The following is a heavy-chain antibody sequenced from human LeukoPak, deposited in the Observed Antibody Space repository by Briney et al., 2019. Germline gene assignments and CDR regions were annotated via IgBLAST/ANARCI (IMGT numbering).Heavy chain of an antibody. CDR1: GGSISSGGHS. Sequence: PSQTLSLTCTVSGGSISSGGHSWSWIRQPPGKGLEWIGYIYHSGSGSTYYNPSLKSRVTISIDKSKNQFSLKLNSVTAADTAVYYCARDKGDYDTSGSLFVFGGQGTLVTVSS. CDR3: ARDKGDYDTSGSLFVF. J-gene: IGHJ4*02. CDR2: IYHSGSGST. D-gene: IGHD3-22*01. V-gene: IGHV4-30-2*01.